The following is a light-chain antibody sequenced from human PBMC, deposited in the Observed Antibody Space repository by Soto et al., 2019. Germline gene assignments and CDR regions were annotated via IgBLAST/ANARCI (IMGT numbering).Light chain of an antibody. CDR3: QQYGNSRT. Sequence: EIVLTQSPGTLSLSPGERATLYCRASQSVSSKSLAWYQQKPGQAPRLLIYGVSKRATGIPDRISGSGSGTDFILIISRLEPEDFAVYYCQQYGNSRTFGQGTKVEIK. CDR1: QSVSSKS. J-gene: IGKJ1*01. V-gene: IGKV3-20*01. CDR2: GVS.